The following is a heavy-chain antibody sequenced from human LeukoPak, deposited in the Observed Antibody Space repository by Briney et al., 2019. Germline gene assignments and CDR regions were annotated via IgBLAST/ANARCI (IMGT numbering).Heavy chain of an antibody. CDR3: TTDRYYFDP. Sequence: GGSLRLSCTASGLTFTTAWMSWVRQAPGKGLGWVGRIKSNNDGGTADFGAPVKDRFTMSRDASRHTFYLRMNSLRADDTAVYYCTTDRYYFDPWGQGTLVSVSS. J-gene: IGHJ5*02. CDR1: GLTFTTAW. CDR2: IKSNNDGGTA. V-gene: IGHV3-15*01. D-gene: IGHD3-22*01.